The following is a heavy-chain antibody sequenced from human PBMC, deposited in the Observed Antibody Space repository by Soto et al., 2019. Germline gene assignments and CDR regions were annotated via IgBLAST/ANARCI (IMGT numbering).Heavy chain of an antibody. Sequence: XSVKVSFKASGYTFTGHYIHWVRQAPEQGPEWMGEIGPESGATRYAQKFQGRVTMTRDMSITTVYMELNNLSPDDTAVYYCGRGRSGQIVVFYWGQGTPVTVS. J-gene: IGHJ4*02. CDR1: GYTFTGHY. CDR2: IGPESGAT. D-gene: IGHD5-12*01. V-gene: IGHV1-2*02. CDR3: GRGRSGQIVVFY.